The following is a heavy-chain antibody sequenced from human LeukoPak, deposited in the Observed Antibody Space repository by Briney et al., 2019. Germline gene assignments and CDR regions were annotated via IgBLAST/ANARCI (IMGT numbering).Heavy chain of an antibody. D-gene: IGHD6-13*01. V-gene: IGHV3-23*01. Sequence: GGSLRLSCAASGFTFSSYSMSWVRQAPGAGLEWVSAISPTGDSTTYADSVKGRFTISRDNSKNTLYLQMNGLTAEDTAVYYCARRLAAAGMTDFFDCWGQGTLVTVSS. CDR1: GFTFSSYS. J-gene: IGHJ4*02. CDR3: ARRLAAAGMTDFFDC. CDR2: ISPTGDST.